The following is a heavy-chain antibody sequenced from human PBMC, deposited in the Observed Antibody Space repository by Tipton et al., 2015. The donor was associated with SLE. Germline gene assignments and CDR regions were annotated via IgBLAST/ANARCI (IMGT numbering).Heavy chain of an antibody. Sequence: TLSLTCAVYDGSFSGYYWSWIRQPPGKGLEWIGEINHSGSTNYNPSLKSRVTISVDTSKNQFSLNLSSVTAADTAVYYCATPVALSYWYDNLDVWGQGTTVTVSS. D-gene: IGHD1-1*01. CDR1: DGSFSGYY. V-gene: IGHV4-34*01. J-gene: IGHJ6*02. CDR3: ATPVALSYWYDNLDV. CDR2: INHSGST.